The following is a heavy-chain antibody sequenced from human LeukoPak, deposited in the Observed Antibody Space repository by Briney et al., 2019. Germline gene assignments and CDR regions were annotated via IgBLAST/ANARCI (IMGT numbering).Heavy chain of an antibody. CDR1: GFTFSSYW. Sequence: GGSLRLSCAASGFTFSSYWMHWVRQAPGKGLVWVSRINSDGSSTSYADSVKGRFTISRDNAKNSLYLQMNSLRAEDTAVYYCASRWFGELSFDYWGQGTLVTVSS. CDR3: ASRWFGELSFDY. V-gene: IGHV3-74*01. CDR2: INSDGSST. J-gene: IGHJ4*02. D-gene: IGHD3-10*01.